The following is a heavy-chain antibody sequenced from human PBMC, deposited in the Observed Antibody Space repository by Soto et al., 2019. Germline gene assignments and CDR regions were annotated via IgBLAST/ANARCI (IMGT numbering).Heavy chain of an antibody. CDR3: AKVHSYLSGYYYYGMDV. V-gene: IGHV3-30*18. CDR1: GFTFSSYG. J-gene: IGHJ6*02. D-gene: IGHD5-18*01. Sequence: QVQLVESGGGVVQPGRSLRLSCAASGFTFSSYGMHWVRQAPGKGLEGVAVISYDGSNKYYADSVQGRFTISRDNSKNTLYLQMNSLRAEDTAVYYCAKVHSYLSGYYYYGMDVWGQGTTVTVSS. CDR2: ISYDGSNK.